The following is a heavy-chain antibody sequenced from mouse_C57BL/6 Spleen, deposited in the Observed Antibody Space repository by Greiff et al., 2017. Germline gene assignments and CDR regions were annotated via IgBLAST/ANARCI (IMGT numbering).Heavy chain of an antibody. V-gene: IGHV1-53*01. CDR3: ARHGVRRDYAMDY. D-gene: IGHD2-14*01. J-gene: IGHJ4*01. CDR1: GYTFTSYW. CDR2: INPSNGGT. Sequence: QVQLQQPGTELVKPGASVKLSCKASGYTFTSYWMHWVKQRPGQGLEWIGNINPSNGGTNYDEKFKSKATLTVDKSSSTAYMQLSSLTSEDSAVYYCARHGVRRDYAMDYWGQGTSVTVSS.